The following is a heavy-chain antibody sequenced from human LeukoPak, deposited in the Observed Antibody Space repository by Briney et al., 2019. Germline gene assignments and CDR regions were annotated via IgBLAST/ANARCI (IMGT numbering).Heavy chain of an antibody. CDR3: ARSSPPTYYHFYYYMDV. D-gene: IGHD6-13*01. J-gene: IGHJ6*03. Sequence: ATVKVSCKASGYTFTGYYMHWVRQAPGQGLEWMGWINPNSGGAKYAQNFQGRVIMTTDTSISTAYMELSSLRSDDTAVYYCARSSPPTYYHFYYYMDVWGKGSTVTVSS. CDR2: INPNSGGA. CDR1: GYTFTGYY. V-gene: IGHV1-2*02.